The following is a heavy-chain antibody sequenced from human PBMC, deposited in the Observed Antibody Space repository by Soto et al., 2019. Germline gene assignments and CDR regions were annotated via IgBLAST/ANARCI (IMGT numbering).Heavy chain of an antibody. CDR3: ARLEYGDYTTFDY. J-gene: IGHJ4*02. CDR1: GGTFSSYA. D-gene: IGHD4-17*01. V-gene: IGHV1-69*13. CDR2: IIPIFGTA. Sequence: SVKVSCKASGGTFSSYAISWVRQAPGQGLEWMGGIIPIFGTANYAQKFQGRVTITADESTSTAYMELSSLRSEDTAVYYCARLEYGDYTTFDYWGQGTLVTVSS.